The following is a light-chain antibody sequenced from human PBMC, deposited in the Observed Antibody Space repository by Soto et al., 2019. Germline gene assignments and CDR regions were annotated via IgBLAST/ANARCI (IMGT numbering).Light chain of an antibody. J-gene: IGLJ2*01. V-gene: IGLV4-60*02. CDR1: SGHSSYI. CDR3: ETWDSNTRV. CDR2: LEGSGSY. Sequence: QAVVTQSSSASASLGSSVKLTCTLSSGHSSYIIAWHQQQPGKAPRYLMKLEGSGSYNKGSGVPDRFSGSRSGADRYLTISNLQFEDEANYYCETWDSNTRVFGGGTKLIVL.